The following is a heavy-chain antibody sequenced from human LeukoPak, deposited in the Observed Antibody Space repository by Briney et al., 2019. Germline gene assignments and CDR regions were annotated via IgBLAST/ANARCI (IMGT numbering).Heavy chain of an antibody. J-gene: IGHJ6*02. CDR1: GGSISSSSYY. Sequence: SDTLSLTYTASGGSISSSSYYWGWIRQPPGKGLQWIGSIYYSGSTYYNPSLKSRVTISVDTSKNQFSLKLSSVTAADTAVYYCARVYSSSWYPFYGMDVWGQGTTVTVSS. V-gene: IGHV4-39*01. CDR3: ARVYSSSWYPFYGMDV. D-gene: IGHD6-13*01. CDR2: IYYSGST.